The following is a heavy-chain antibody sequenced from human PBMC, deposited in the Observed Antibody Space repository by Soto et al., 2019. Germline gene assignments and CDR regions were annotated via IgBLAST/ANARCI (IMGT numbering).Heavy chain of an antibody. D-gene: IGHD2-2*02. CDR3: ARFVRSCSGTTCYTRADV. Sequence: SETLSLTCTVSGASISGFYWSWIRKSAGKGLEWIGLIYASGSTNYNPSLKSRVTMSVDTSKNQFSLKLRSVIVADTAVYHCARFVRSCSGTTCYTRADVWGQGTTVTVSS. J-gene: IGHJ6*02. CDR2: IYASGST. V-gene: IGHV4-4*07. CDR1: GASISGFY.